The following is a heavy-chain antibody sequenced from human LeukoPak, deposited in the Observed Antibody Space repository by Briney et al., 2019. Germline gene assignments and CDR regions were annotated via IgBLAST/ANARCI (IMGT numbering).Heavy chain of an antibody. D-gene: IGHD6-13*01. CDR3: ARETDIAAAANYFDY. J-gene: IGHJ4*02. CDR1: GYTFTSYY. V-gene: IGHV1-46*01. Sequence: GASVKVSCKASGYTFTSYYMHWVRQAPGQGLEWMGIINPDGGGTTYAQKFQGRVTMTRDTSTNTVYMELSSLRSEDTAVYYCARETDIAAAANYFDYWGQGTLVTVSS. CDR2: INPDGGGT.